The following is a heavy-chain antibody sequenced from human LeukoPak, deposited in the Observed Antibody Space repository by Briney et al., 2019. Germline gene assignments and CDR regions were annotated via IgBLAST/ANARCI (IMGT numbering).Heavy chain of an antibody. V-gene: IGHV3-30-3*01. CDR3: ARDTSVTNWGSSAYYYYGVDV. CDR2: ISYDGSNK. D-gene: IGHD3-16*01. J-gene: IGHJ6*02. CDR1: GFTFSSYA. Sequence: GGSLRLSCAASGFTFSSYAMHWVRQVPGKGLEWVAVISYDGSNKYYADSVKGRFTISRDNSKNTLYLQMNSLRAEDTAVYYCARDTSVTNWGSSAYYYYGVDVWGQGTTVTVSS.